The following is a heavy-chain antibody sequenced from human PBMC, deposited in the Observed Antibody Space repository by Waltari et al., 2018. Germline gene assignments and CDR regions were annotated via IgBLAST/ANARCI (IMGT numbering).Heavy chain of an antibody. D-gene: IGHD5-18*01. CDR3: TKDMDGATAMAPRLDF. CDR2: INWNSGTI. J-gene: IGHJ4*02. CDR1: GFIFVDSG. V-gene: IGHV3-9*01. Sequence: VHLVESGGGLVRPGRSLRLSCAASGFIFVDSGRFWVRQAPGKGLEWVSGINWNSGTIHYADSVKGRFTISRDNAENSLYLQMNSLTTEDTAVYYCTKDMDGATAMAPRLDFWGQGTLVTVSS.